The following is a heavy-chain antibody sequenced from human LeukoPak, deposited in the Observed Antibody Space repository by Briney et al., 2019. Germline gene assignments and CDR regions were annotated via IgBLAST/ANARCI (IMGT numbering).Heavy chain of an antibody. CDR2: ISYDGSNK. D-gene: IGHD5-18*01. V-gene: IGHV3-30*03. CDR3: ARGAPWIQLGFDY. J-gene: IGHJ4*02. Sequence: PGGSLRLSCAASGFTFSSYGMHWVRQAPGRGLEWVAVISYDGSNKYYADSVKGRFTISRDNSKNTLYLQMNSLRAEDTAVYYCARGAPWIQLGFDYWGQGTLVTVSS. CDR1: GFTFSSYG.